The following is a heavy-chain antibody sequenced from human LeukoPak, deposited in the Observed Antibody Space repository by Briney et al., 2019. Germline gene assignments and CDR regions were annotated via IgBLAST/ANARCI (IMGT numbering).Heavy chain of an antibody. Sequence: GGSLRLSCAASGFTFNNYAMTWVRQAPGQGLEWVSAISSGGGSTSYADSVKGRFTISRDNSRNRLYLQMNSRRAEATAIYYCAKDLSITTVAGKGYFDYWGQGTLVTVSS. J-gene: IGHJ4*02. CDR3: AKDLSITTVAGKGYFDY. CDR1: GFTFNNYA. CDR2: ISSGGGST. D-gene: IGHD6-19*01. V-gene: IGHV3-23*01.